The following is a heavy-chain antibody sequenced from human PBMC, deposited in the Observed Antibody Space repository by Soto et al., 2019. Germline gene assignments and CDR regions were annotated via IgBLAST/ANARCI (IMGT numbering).Heavy chain of an antibody. V-gene: IGHV1-2*02. Sequence: ASVKVSCKASGYTFTGYYMHWVRQAPGQGLEWMGWINPNSGGTNYAQKFQGRVTMTRDTSISTAYMELSRLRSDDTAVYYCARDYDSRIAAAGTPYWGQGTLVTVSS. J-gene: IGHJ4*02. D-gene: IGHD6-13*01. CDR2: INPNSGGT. CDR1: GYTFTGYY. CDR3: ARDYDSRIAAAGTPY.